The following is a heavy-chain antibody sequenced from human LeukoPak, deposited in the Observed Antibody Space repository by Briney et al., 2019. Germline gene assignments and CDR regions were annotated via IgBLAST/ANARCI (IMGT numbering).Heavy chain of an antibody. V-gene: IGHV1-2*02. J-gene: IGHJ5*02. CDR1: GYTFTGYY. CDR2: INPNSGGT. D-gene: IGHD3-3*01. CDR3: AVAYYDFWSGYYPSNWFDP. Sequence: ASVKVSCKASGYTFTGYYMHWVRQAPAQGLEWVGWINPNSGGTNYAQKFQGRVTMTRDTSISTAYMELSRLRSDDTDVNYGAVAYYDFWSGYYPSNWFDPWGQGTLVTVSS.